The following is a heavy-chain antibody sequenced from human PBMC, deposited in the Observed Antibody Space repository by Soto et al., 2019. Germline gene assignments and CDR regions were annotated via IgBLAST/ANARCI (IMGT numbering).Heavy chain of an antibody. CDR1: GYTLTSYA. Sequence: ASVKVPCKASGYTLTSYAMHWVRQAPGQRLEWMGWINAGNGNTKYSQKFQGRVTITRDTSASTAYMELSSLRSEDTAVYYCARAFNCISTSCYSGGENWFDPWGQGTLVTVSS. V-gene: IGHV1-3*01. CDR2: INAGNGNT. J-gene: IGHJ5*02. CDR3: ARAFNCISTSCYSGGENWFDP. D-gene: IGHD2-2*01.